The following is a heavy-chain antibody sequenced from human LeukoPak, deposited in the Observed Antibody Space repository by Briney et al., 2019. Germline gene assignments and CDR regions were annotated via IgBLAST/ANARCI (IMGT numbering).Heavy chain of an antibody. J-gene: IGHJ4*02. CDR2: INTNTANP. CDR1: GYTFISYA. D-gene: IGHD3-3*01. CDR3: AKPFGFLEWLYGGYFDS. Sequence: ASVKVSCKASGYTFISYAMNWVRQAPGQGLEWMGRINTNTANPTYAQGFTGRFVFSLDTSVSTAYLQMHSLTAEDTAVYYCAKPFGFLEWLYGGYFDSWGQGTLVTVSS. V-gene: IGHV7-4-1*01.